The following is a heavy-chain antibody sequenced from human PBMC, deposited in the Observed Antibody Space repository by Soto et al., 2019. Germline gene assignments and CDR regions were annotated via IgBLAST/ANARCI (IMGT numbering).Heavy chain of an antibody. V-gene: IGHV4-61*01. CDR1: GGSVSSGSYY. CDR3: ARYKRDDYYFDY. Sequence: PSETLSLTCTVSGGSVSSGSYYWSWIRQPPGKGLEWIGYIYYSGSTNYNPSLKSRVTISVDTSKNQFSLKLSSVTAADTAVYYCARYKRDDYYFDYWAREPWSPSPQ. D-gene: IGHD3-3*01. J-gene: IGHJ4*02. CDR2: IYYSGST.